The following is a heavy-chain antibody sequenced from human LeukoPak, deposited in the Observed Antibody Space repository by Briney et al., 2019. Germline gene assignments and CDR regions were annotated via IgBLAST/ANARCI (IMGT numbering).Heavy chain of an antibody. V-gene: IGHV5-51*01. Sequence: GESLKISCKASGYTFTHQWIGWVRQKSGSGLEWMGIIYPRDSDTRYSPSFQGHVSISADTSINTASLEWSSLKASDTAIYYCAKHSDVIGAIWGQGALVTVSS. D-gene: IGHD3-10*01. CDR2: IYPRDSDT. J-gene: IGHJ4*02. CDR3: AKHSDVIGAI. CDR1: GYTFTHQW.